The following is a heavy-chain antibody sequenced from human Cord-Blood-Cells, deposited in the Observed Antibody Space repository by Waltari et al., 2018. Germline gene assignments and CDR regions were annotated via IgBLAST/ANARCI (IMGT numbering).Heavy chain of an antibody. CDR2: ISYDGSNK. CDR3: ARVLLTDDAFDI. Sequence: QVQLVEPGGGVVQPGRSLRLSCAASGFTFSSYAMPWVRQAPGKGLEWVAVISYDGSNKYYADSVKGRFTISRDNSKNTLYLQMNSLRAEDTAVYYCARVLLTDDAFDIWGQGTMVTVSS. D-gene: IGHD7-27*01. V-gene: IGHV3-30-3*01. CDR1: GFTFSSYA. J-gene: IGHJ3*02.